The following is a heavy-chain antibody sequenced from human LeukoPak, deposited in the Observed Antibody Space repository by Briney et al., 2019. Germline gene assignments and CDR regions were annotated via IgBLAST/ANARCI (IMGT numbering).Heavy chain of an antibody. Sequence: ASVKVSCKASGYTFTSYDINWVRQATGQGLEWMGWMNPNSGNTGYAQKFQGRVTITRNTSISTAYMELSSLRSEDTAVYYCAREYYYYYGMDVWGQGTTVTVSS. CDR3: AREYYYYYGMDV. CDR1: GYTFTSYD. J-gene: IGHJ6*02. CDR2: MNPNSGNT. V-gene: IGHV1-8*03.